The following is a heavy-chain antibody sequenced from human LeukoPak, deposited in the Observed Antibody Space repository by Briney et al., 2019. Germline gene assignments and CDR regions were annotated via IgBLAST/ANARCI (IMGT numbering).Heavy chain of an antibody. CDR3: ARDPSSGWYLKGWFDP. Sequence: PGGSLRLSCAASGFTFSSHGMSWVRQAPGKGLEWVSTISGSGDNTYYADSVKGRFATSRDNSKNTLYLQMNSLRAEDTAVYYCARDPSSGWYLKGWFDPWGQGTLVTVSS. CDR1: GFTFSSHG. J-gene: IGHJ5*02. CDR2: ISGSGDNT. D-gene: IGHD6-19*01. V-gene: IGHV3-23*01.